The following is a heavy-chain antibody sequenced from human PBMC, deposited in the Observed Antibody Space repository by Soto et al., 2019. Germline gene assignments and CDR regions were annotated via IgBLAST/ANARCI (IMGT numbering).Heavy chain of an antibody. D-gene: IGHD3-10*01. V-gene: IGHV3-33*01. CDR2: IWYDGSNK. CDR1: GFTFSSYG. Sequence: GGSLRLSCAASGFTFSSYGMHWVRQAPGKGLEWVAVIWYDGSNKYYADSVKGRFTISRENSKNTLYLQMNSLRAEDTAVYYCARDYSPHYYGSGNSYYMDVWGKGTTVTVSS. CDR3: ARDYSPHYYGSGNSYYMDV. J-gene: IGHJ6*03.